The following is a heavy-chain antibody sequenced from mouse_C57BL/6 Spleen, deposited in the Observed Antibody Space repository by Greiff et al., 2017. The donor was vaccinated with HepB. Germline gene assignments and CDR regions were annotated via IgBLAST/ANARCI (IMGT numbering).Heavy chain of an antibody. CDR3: ARGSLYYASVDYAMDY. V-gene: IGHV1-80*01. Sequence: VQLQQSGAELVKPGASVKISCKASGYAFSSYWMNWVKQRPGKGLEWIGQIYPGDGDTNYNGKFKGKATLTADKSSSTAYMQLSSLTSEDSAVYFCARGSLYYASVDYAMDYWGQGTSVTVSS. J-gene: IGHJ4*01. CDR2: IYPGDGDT. CDR1: GYAFSSYW. D-gene: IGHD2-1*01.